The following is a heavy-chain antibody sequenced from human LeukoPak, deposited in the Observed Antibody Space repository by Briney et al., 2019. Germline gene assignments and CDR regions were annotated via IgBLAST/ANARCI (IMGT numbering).Heavy chain of an antibody. CDR1: GVTFSNYA. V-gene: IGHV1-69*04. Sequence: GASLKLSCKASGVTFSNYAISWVRQAPGQGLEWMARIMPNIGITNYADKFKGRFTITADKSKNSAYIEMSSLRPEDTAVYYCARAPAGYCYGRPSKYYFDNWGQGTLVTVSS. CDR3: ARAPAGYCYGRPSKYYFDN. D-gene: IGHD5-18*01. J-gene: IGHJ4*02. CDR2: IMPNIGIT.